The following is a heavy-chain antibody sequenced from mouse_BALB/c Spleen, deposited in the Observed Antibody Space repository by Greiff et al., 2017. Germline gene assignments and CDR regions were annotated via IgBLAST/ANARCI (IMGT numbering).Heavy chain of an antibody. V-gene: IGHV5-6*01. J-gene: IGHJ2*01. CDR1: GFTFSSYG. Sequence: EVKLVESGGDLVKPGGSLKLSCAASGFTFSSYGMSWVRQTPDKRLEWVATISSGGSDTYYPDSVKGRFTISRDNAKNTLYLQMSSLKSEDTAMYYCARQDPYYFDYWGQGTTLTVSS. CDR2: ISSGGSDT. CDR3: ARQDPYYFDY.